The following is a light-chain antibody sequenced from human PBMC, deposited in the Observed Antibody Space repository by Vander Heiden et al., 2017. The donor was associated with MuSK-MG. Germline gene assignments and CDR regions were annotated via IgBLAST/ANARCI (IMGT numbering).Light chain of an antibody. CDR2: TSS. CDR3: QQSYNIPYT. V-gene: IGKV1-39*01. CDR1: QSISTF. J-gene: IGKJ2*01. Sequence: DIQMTQSPSSLSASIGDRATITCRASQSISTFLSWYQQKSGKAPKLMMHTSSSLQSGVPSRFSGSGSGAEFTFIISGLQPEDFATYYCQQSYNIPYTFGQGTKVEI.